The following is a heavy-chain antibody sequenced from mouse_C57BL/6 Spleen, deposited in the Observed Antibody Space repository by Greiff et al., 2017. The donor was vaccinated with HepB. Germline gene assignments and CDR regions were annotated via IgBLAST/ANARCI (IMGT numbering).Heavy chain of an antibody. CDR3: ARWGITTSYFDY. Sequence: QVQLQQPGAELVMPGASVKLSCKASGYTFTSYWMHWVKQRPGQGLEWIGEIDPSDSYTNYNQKFKGKSTLTVDKSSSTAYMQLSSLTSEDSAVYSCARWGITTSYFDYWGQGTTLAVSS. J-gene: IGHJ2*01. D-gene: IGHD2-4*01. V-gene: IGHV1-69*01. CDR1: GYTFTSYW. CDR2: IDPSDSYT.